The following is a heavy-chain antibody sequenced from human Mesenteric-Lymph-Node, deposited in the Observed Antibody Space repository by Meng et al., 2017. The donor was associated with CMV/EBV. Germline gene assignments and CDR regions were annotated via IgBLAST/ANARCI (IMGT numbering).Heavy chain of an antibody. CDR3: AREGAYRYGSGSYYYFFDY. CDR1: GFTFSSYW. CDR2: ISSSSSYI. D-gene: IGHD3-10*01. J-gene: IGHJ4*02. V-gene: IGHV3-21*01. Sequence: GGSLRLSCAASGFTFSSYWMSWVRQAPGKGLEWVSSISSSSSYIYYADSVKGRFTISRDNAKNSLYLQMNSLRAEDTAVYYCAREGAYRYGSGSYYYFFDYWGQGTLVTVSS.